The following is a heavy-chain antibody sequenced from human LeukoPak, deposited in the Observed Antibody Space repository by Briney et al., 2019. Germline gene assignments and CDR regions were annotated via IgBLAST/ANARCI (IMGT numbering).Heavy chain of an antibody. Sequence: SETLSLTCTAYSRSISSSSYYWGWIRQPPGKGLEWIGSIYYSGSTYYNPSLKSRVTISVDTSKNQFSLKLSSVTAADTAVYYCASSSGHAFDIWGQGTMVTVSS. CDR2: IYYSGST. CDR3: ASSSGHAFDI. J-gene: IGHJ3*02. CDR1: SRSISSSSYY. V-gene: IGHV4-39*01.